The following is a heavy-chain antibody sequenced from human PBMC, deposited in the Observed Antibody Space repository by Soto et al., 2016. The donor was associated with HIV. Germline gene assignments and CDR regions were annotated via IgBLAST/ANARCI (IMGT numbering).Heavy chain of an antibody. V-gene: IGHV1-8*03. Sequence: QVQLVQSGAEVKKPGASVKVSCKASGYTFSSYDISWLRQATGQGLEWMGWMNPTSGNTGYAQKFQGRVTITRNTSVTTAYMELNSLRSGDTAVYYCARGRWVRGFLEAFDIWGQGTMVTVSS. D-gene: IGHD3-10*01. CDR2: MNPTSGNT. J-gene: IGHJ3*02. CDR3: ARGRWVRGFLEAFDI. CDR1: GYTFSSYD.